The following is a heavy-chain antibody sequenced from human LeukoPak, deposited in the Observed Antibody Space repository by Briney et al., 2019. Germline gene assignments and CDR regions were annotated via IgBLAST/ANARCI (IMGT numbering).Heavy chain of an antibody. CDR3: ARYCSGGSCYSAFDY. CDR2: ISGSGGST. CDR1: GFTFSSYA. D-gene: IGHD2-15*01. J-gene: IGHJ4*02. V-gene: IGHV3-23*01. Sequence: PGGSLRLSCAASGFTFSSYAMSWVRQAPGKGLEWVSAISGSGGSTYYADSVKGRFTISRDNSKNTLYLQMNSLRAEDTAVYYCARYCSGGSCYSAFDYWGQGTLVTVSS.